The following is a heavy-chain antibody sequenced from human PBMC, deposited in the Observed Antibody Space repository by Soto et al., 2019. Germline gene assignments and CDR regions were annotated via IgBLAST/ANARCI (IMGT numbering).Heavy chain of an antibody. V-gene: IGHV4-61*01. Sequence: SETLSLTCTVSGGSVSSGSYYWSWIRQPPGKGLEWIGYIYYSGSTNYNPSLKSRVTISVDTSKNQFSLKLSSVTAADTAVYYCARETTTVVTSNWFDPWGQGTLVTVSS. D-gene: IGHD4-17*01. J-gene: IGHJ5*02. CDR3: ARETTTVVTSNWFDP. CDR2: IYYSGST. CDR1: GGSVSSGSYY.